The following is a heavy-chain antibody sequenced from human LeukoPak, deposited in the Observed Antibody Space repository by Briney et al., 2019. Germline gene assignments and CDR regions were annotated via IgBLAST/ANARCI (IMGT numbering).Heavy chain of an antibody. V-gene: IGHV6-1*01. Sequence: SQTLSLTCAISGDSVSSNSASWNWLRQSPSRGLEWLGRTYYRSKWYNDYAVSVKSRITINPEKYKQQVFLQLISVNSADAAVYYCARDPGGVGYYYYMDVWGKGTTVTVSS. CDR2: TYYRSKWYN. J-gene: IGHJ6*03. D-gene: IGHD3-16*01. CDR3: ARDPGGVGYYYYMDV. CDR1: GDSVSSNSAS.